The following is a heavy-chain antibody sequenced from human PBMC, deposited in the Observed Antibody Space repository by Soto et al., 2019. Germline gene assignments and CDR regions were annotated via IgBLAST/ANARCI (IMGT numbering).Heavy chain of an antibody. CDR1: GGTFSSYA. CDR3: ARNLGYCSAGRCG. J-gene: IGHJ4*02. D-gene: IGHD2-15*01. Sequence: SVQVSCKASGGTFSSYAISWVRQAPGQGLEWMGGIIPIFGTANYAQKFQGRVTITADESTSTAYMELSSLRSEETAVYYWARNLGYCSAGRCGWGQGTLVTGSS. V-gene: IGHV1-69*13. CDR2: IIPIFGTA.